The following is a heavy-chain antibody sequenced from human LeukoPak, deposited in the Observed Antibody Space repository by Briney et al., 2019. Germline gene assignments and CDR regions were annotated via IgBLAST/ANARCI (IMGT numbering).Heavy chain of an antibody. CDR1: GYSISSGYY. V-gene: IGHV4-38-2*01. CDR3: ARGGSTSCYWY. Sequence: KPSETLSLTCAVSGYSISSGYYWGWIRQPPGKGLEWIGSIYHSGSTYYNPSLKSRVTISVDTSKNQFSLKLSSVTAADTAVYYCARGGSTSCYWYWGQRTLVTVSS. D-gene: IGHD2-2*01. J-gene: IGHJ4*02. CDR2: IYHSGST.